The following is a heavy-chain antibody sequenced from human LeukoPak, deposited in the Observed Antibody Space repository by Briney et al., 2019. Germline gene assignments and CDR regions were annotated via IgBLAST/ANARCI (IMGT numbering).Heavy chain of an antibody. Sequence: SETLSLTCTVSGGSISGYSWSWIRQPAGKGLEWIGRFYASANIHYDPSLKSRVTMSVDTSKNQFSLKLSSVTAADSAVYYCARGSVTGRFDYWGQGTLVTVSS. CDR3: ARGSVTGRFDY. V-gene: IGHV4-4*07. D-gene: IGHD1-20*01. J-gene: IGHJ4*02. CDR2: FYASANI. CDR1: GGSISGYS.